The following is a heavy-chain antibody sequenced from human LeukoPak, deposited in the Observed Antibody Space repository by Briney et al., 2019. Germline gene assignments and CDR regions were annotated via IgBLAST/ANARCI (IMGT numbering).Heavy chain of an antibody. D-gene: IGHD6-19*01. CDR2: IYYSGSS. V-gene: IGHV4-59*11. CDR1: GGSTSSHY. CDR3: AREGGSGWYPGGYFDY. J-gene: IGHJ4*02. Sequence: SETLSLTCTVPGGSTSSHYWSWIRQPPGKGLEWIGYIYYSGSSNYNPSLKSRVTISVDTSKNQFSLKLSSVTAADTAVYYCAREGGSGWYPGGYFDYWGQGTLVTVSS.